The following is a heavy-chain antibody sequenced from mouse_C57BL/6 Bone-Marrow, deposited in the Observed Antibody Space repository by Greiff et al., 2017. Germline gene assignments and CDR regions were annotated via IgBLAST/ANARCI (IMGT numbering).Heavy chain of an antibody. CDR2: INSDGGST. J-gene: IGHJ1*03. Sequence: EVKVVESGGGLVQPGESLKLSCESNEYEFPSHDMSWVRKTPEKRLELVAAINSDGGSTYSPDTMERRFLISRDNTKKTLYLQMSSLRSEDTALYDCARHGSSSYMGYFDVWGTGTTVTVSS. CDR3: ARHGSSSYMGYFDV. CDR1: EYEFPSHD. V-gene: IGHV5-2*01. D-gene: IGHD1-1*01.